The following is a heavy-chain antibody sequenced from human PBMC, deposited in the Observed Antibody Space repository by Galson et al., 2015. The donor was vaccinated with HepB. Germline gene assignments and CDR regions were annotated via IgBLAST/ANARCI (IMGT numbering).Heavy chain of an antibody. J-gene: IGHJ3*02. Sequence: SLRLSCAASGFTFSSYSMNWVRQAPGKGLEWVSYISSSSSTIYYADSVKGRFTISRDNAKNSLYLQMNSLRAEDTAVYYCARGFGDYGGNSDAFDIWGQGTMVTVSS. CDR2: ISSSSSTI. CDR1: GFTFSSYS. V-gene: IGHV3-48*04. CDR3: ARGFGDYGGNSDAFDI. D-gene: IGHD4-23*01.